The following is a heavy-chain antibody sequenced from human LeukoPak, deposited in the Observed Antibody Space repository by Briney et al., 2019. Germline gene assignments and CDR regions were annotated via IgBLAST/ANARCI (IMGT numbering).Heavy chain of an antibody. J-gene: IGHJ4*02. CDR1: GFTFSDYD. CDR2: IRSDGSDT. CDR3: ARDWFHAIDY. V-gene: IGHV3-74*01. D-gene: IGHD2/OR15-2a*01. Sequence: GGSLRLSCAASGFTFSDYDMYWVRQAPGEGLVWVSRIRSDGSDTRYAESVKGRFTISRDNAKNTLYLQMNSLRAEDTAVYYCARDWFHAIDYWGQGPLVTVSS.